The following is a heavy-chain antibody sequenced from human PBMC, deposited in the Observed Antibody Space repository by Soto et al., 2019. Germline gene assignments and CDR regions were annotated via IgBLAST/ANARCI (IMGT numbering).Heavy chain of an antibody. J-gene: IGHJ4*02. CDR3: VSDRGYGHASVPYS. CDR1: GFTFTSYG. D-gene: IGHD5-18*01. CDR2: ISYDGGLQ. Sequence: QAHLVESGGGVVQPGRSLRLSCAASGFTFTSYGMHWVRQAPGTRLEWVAVISYDGGLQNYADPVKGRFTISRDNSKNMVLLQMNSLRAEATAVYYCVSDRGYGHASVPYSWGQGTLVSVSS. V-gene: IGHV3-30*03.